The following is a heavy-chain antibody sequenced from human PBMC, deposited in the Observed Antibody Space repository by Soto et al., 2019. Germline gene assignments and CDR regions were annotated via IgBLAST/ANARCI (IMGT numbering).Heavy chain of an antibody. CDR1: GGTFSSYT. V-gene: IGHV1-69*02. CDR3: ARGGVGAMRLDY. J-gene: IGHJ4*02. D-gene: IGHD1-26*01. CDR2: IIPIRGIA. Sequence: QVQLVQSGAEVKKPGSSVKVSCKASGGTFSSYTISWVRQAPGQGLEWMGRIIPIRGIANYAQKFQGRVTITDDNSTSTAYMELSSLRSEDTAVYYCARGGVGAMRLDYWGQGTLVTVSS.